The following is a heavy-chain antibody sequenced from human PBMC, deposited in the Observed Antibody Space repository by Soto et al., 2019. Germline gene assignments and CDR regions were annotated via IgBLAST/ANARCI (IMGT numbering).Heavy chain of an antibody. CDR2: ISGSGGDT. V-gene: IGHV3-23*01. J-gene: IGHJ6*02. CDR1: GFTLSNYA. CDR3: GRIGDSDSSLGYYYGMDV. D-gene: IGHD3-9*01. Sequence: EVQLLESGGGSVQPGGSLRLTCDTSGFTLSNYAMSWVRQAPGQGLEWVSGISGSGGDTYYADSVKGRFSISKDPAKTALYLERDSLRAEDTATYYRGRIGDSDSSLGYYYGMDVWGQGTTVSVSS.